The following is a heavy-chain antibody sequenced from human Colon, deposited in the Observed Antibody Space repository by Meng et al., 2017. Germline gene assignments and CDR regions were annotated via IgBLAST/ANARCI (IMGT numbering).Heavy chain of an antibody. D-gene: IGHD2-15*01. CDR2: IYSSGRT. CDR3: ARVQRFCTGGICSNWFDP. CDR1: GGSMSGSY. Sequence: GELLESGPGLVKPPETLFLPCTVSGGSMSGSYWNWIRQPARKGLEWIGHIYSSGRTNYNPSLKSRVTISVDSSKNQFSLNLTSVTAADTAVYFCARVQRFCTGGICSNWFDPWGQGTLVTVSS. V-gene: IGHV4-4*07. J-gene: IGHJ5*02.